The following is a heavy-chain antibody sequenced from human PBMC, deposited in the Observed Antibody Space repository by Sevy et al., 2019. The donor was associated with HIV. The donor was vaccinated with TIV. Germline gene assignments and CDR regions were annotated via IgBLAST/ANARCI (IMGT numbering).Heavy chain of an antibody. CDR2: ISFLSNYI. Sequence: GGSLRLSCAASGFTFSAYSMNWVRQAPGKGLEWVSSISFLSNYIYYANSVKGRFIISRDNAKSSLYLQMNSLRAEDTAVYYCARDSHINMQYFQHWGQGTRVTVSS. CDR1: GFTFSAYS. V-gene: IGHV3-21*01. D-gene: IGHD3-10*01. CDR3: ARDSHINMQYFQH. J-gene: IGHJ1*01.